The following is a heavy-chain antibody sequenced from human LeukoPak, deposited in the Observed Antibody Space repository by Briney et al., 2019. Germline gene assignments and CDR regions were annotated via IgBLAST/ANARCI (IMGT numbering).Heavy chain of an antibody. D-gene: IGHD3-22*01. Sequence: AGGSLRLSCAASGFTFTNYSMNWVRQAPGKGLEWVSYISSSSTIYYADSVKGRFTISRDNAKNSLYLQMNSLRVEDTAVYYCARGGSSGSMIYWGQGTLVTVSS. CDR3: ARGGSSGSMIY. CDR1: GFTFTNYS. J-gene: IGHJ4*02. V-gene: IGHV3-48*01. CDR2: ISSSSTI.